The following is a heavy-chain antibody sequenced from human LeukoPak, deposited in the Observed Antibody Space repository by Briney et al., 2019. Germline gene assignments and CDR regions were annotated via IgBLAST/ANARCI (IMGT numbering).Heavy chain of an antibody. V-gene: IGHV1-69*05. CDR1: GGTFSSYA. CDR3: ARGTSSSPANWFNP. J-gene: IGHJ5*02. D-gene: IGHD6-6*01. CDR2: IIPIFGTA. Sequence: ASVKVSCKASGGTFSSYAISWVRQAPGQGLEWMGGIIPIFGTANYAQKFQGRVTITTDESTSTAYMELSSLRSEDTAVYYCARGTSSSPANWFNPWGQGTLVTVSS.